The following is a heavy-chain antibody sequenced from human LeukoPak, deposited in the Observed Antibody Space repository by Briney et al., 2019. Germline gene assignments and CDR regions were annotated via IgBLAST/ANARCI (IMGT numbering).Heavy chain of an antibody. D-gene: IGHD5-18*01. Sequence: SETLSLTCAVYGGSFSGYYWSWIRQPPGKGLEWIGEINHSGSTNYNPSLKSRVTISVGTSKNQFSLKLSSVTAADTAVYYCARGGYSYGLSSFDYWGQGTLVTVSS. V-gene: IGHV4-34*01. CDR1: GGSFSGYY. CDR2: INHSGST. J-gene: IGHJ4*02. CDR3: ARGGYSYGLSSFDY.